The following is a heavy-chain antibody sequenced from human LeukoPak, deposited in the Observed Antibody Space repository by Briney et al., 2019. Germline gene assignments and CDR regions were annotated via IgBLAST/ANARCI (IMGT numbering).Heavy chain of an antibody. V-gene: IGHV4-38-2*02. CDR2: IYHSGST. CDR3: ARGGDQGFDY. CDR1: GYSISSGYY. Sequence: SETLSLTCTVSGYSISSGYYWGWIRQPPGKGLEWIGSIYHSGSTYYNPSLRRRVTISVDMSKNQFSLKLTSVTAADTAVYYCARGGDQGFDYWGQGTLVIVSS. D-gene: IGHD2-2*01. J-gene: IGHJ4*02.